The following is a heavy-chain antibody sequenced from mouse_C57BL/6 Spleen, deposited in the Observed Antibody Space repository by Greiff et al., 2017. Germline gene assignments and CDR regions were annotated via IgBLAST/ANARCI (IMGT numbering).Heavy chain of an antibody. V-gene: IGHV1-50*01. CDR2: IDPSDSYT. CDR3: ARRTTVVAEVDY. J-gene: IGHJ2*01. D-gene: IGHD1-1*01. Sequence: QVQLQQPGAELVKPGASVKLSCKASGYTFTSYWMQWVKQRPGQGLEWIGEIDPSDSYTNYNQKFKGKATLTVDTSSSTAYMQLSSLTSEDSAVYYCARRTTVVAEVDYWGQGTTLTVSS. CDR1: GYTFTSYW.